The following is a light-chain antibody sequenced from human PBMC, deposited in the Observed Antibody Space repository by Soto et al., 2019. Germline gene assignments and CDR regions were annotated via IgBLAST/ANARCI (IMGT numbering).Light chain of an antibody. J-gene: IGKJ1*01. V-gene: IGKV4-1*01. Sequence: SPDTLAVSLCERATINCKSSPNVLYSSDNRIYLSWYQQRPGQPPKLLFYWASTRESGVPDRFSGSGSGTHFTLTITILQAEDGTGYYCQQYYCSPPTFGQVTKVDNK. CDR3: QQYYCSPPT. CDR1: PNVLYSSDNRIY. CDR2: WAS.